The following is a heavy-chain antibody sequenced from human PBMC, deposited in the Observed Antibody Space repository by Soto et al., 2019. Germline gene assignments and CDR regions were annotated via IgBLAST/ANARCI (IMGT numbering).Heavy chain of an antibody. CDR2: FDPEDGET. CDR3: ATGFSATVVSRLDY. Sequence: ASVKVSVKVSGYTLTELSMHWVRPAPGKGLEWMGGFDPEDGETIYAQKFQGRVTMTEDTSTDTAYMELSSLRSEDTAVYYCATGFSATVVSRLDYWGQGTLVTVSS. CDR1: GYTLTELS. D-gene: IGHD4-17*01. J-gene: IGHJ4*02. V-gene: IGHV1-24*01.